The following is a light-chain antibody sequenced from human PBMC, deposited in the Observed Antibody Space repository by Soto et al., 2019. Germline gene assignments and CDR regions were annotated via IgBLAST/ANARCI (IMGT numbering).Light chain of an antibody. Sequence: DIQMTQSPSTLSAPVGDRVTITCRASQSISSWLAWYQQKPGKAPKLLIYDASSLESGVPSRFSGSGSGTEFTLTISSLQPDDFATYYCQQYNSYWTLGQGTKV. CDR1: QSISSW. CDR2: DAS. J-gene: IGKJ1*01. V-gene: IGKV1-5*01. CDR3: QQYNSYWT.